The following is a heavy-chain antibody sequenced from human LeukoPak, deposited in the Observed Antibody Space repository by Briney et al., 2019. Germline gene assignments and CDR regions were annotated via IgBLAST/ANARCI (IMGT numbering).Heavy chain of an antibody. CDR3: SRFDLDYDGSRYASDGLDV. CDR1: GFTFSGSA. Sequence: GGSLRLSCAASGFTFSGSAVHWVRQASGKGLEWLGRIRTKPDNYASAYAASVKGRFTISRDDSKTSAYLQMDSLKTEDTAVYYCSRFDLDYDGSRYASDGLDVWGQGTTVIVSS. V-gene: IGHV3-73*01. D-gene: IGHD3-22*01. J-gene: IGHJ6*02. CDR2: IRTKPDNYAS.